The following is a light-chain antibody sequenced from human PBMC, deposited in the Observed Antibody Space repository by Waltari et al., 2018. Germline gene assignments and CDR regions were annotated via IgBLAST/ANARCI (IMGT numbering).Light chain of an antibody. Sequence: SSELTQDPAVSVALGQTVRITCQGYSLSTSYARWYQLKQGQAPVLVIYGKDKRPSGIPDRISGYSSGATSSLTITGAQAEDEADYYCSSRNGRANQVVFAGGTKVTVL. CDR2: GKD. CDR1: SLSTSY. CDR3: SSRNGRANQVV. J-gene: IGLJ3*02. V-gene: IGLV3-19*01.